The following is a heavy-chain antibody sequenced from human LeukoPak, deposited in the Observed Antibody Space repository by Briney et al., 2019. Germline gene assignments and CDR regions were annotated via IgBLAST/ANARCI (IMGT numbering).Heavy chain of an antibody. D-gene: IGHD2-2*01. CDR2: INHSGST. CDR1: GGSISSYY. Sequence: PSETLSLTCTVSGGSISSYYWSWIRQPPGKGLEWIGEINHSGSTNYNPSLKSRVTISVDTSKNQFSLKLSSVTAADTAVYYCARGSRDIVVVPAAITFDYWGQGTLVTVSS. J-gene: IGHJ4*02. V-gene: IGHV4-34*01. CDR3: ARGSRDIVVVPAAITFDY.